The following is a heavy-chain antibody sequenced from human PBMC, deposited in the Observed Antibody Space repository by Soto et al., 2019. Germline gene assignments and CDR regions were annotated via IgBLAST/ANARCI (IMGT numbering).Heavy chain of an antibody. J-gene: IGHJ4*02. V-gene: IGHV5-51*01. CDR3: ARTYSSGWFWYFDY. Sequence: PGESLKISCKGSGYSFTNYWIGWVRQMPGKGLEWMGIIYPGDSDVRYSPSFEGQVTMSADKSISTAYLHWSGLEASDTATYYCARTYSSGWFWYFDYWGQGTLVTVSS. CDR1: GYSFTNYW. CDR2: IYPGDSDV. D-gene: IGHD6-19*01.